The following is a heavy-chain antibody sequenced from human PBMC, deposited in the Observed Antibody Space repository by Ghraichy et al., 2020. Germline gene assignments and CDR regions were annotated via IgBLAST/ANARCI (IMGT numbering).Heavy chain of an antibody. CDR2: IIPIFGTA. CDR3: ARSQSAAKTYYYYYGMDV. J-gene: IGHJ6*02. Sequence: SVKVSCKASGGTFSSYAISWVRQAPGQGLEWMGGIIPIFGTANYAQKFQGRVTITADESTSTAYMELSSLRSEDTAVYYCARSQSAAKTYYYYYGMDVWGQGTTVTVSS. V-gene: IGHV1-69*13. CDR1: GGTFSSYA. D-gene: IGHD2-2*01.